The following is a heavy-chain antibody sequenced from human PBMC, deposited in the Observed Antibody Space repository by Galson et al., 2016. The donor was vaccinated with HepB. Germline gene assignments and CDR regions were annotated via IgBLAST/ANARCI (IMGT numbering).Heavy chain of an antibody. D-gene: IGHD3-10*01. CDR1: GYTFTYRY. CDR3: ASQVYRSGSSDALDI. J-gene: IGHJ3*02. CDR2: ITPFNGNT. V-gene: IGHV1-45*02. Sequence: SVKVSCKASGYTFTYRYLHWVRQAPGQALEWMGWITPFNGNTNYAQRFQERVSITRDRSMTTAYMELSSLRSEDTALYYCASQVYRSGSSDALDIWGQGTMVTVSS.